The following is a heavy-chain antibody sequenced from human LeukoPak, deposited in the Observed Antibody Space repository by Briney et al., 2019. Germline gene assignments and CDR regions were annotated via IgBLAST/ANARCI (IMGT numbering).Heavy chain of an antibody. CDR1: GYSFTSYW. CDR3: ARPNCSSTSCYYYYGMDV. D-gene: IGHD2-2*01. Sequence: GASLQISCKGSGYSFTSYWISWVRQMPGKGLEWMGRIDPSDSYTNYSPSFQGHVTISADKSISTAYLQWSSLKASDTAMYYCARPNCSSTSCYYYYGMDVWGKGTTVTVSS. V-gene: IGHV5-10-1*01. CDR2: IDPSDSYT. J-gene: IGHJ6*04.